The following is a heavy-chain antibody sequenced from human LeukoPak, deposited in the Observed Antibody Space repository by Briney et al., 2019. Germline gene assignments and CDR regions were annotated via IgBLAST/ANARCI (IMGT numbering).Heavy chain of an antibody. CDR1: GFTFSSYW. CDR2: IKEGGSEK. CDR3: ARAIAGAAAWFDL. Sequence: GGSLRLSCAASGFTFSSYWVSWVRRAPGKGVEGVANIKEGGSEKYYGDSVKGRLTIYRDIEKNSVSLQMNSLRAEDAAFYSCARAIAGAAAWFDLWGQGTLVTVSS. D-gene: IGHD6-13*01. J-gene: IGHJ5*02. V-gene: IGHV3-7*04.